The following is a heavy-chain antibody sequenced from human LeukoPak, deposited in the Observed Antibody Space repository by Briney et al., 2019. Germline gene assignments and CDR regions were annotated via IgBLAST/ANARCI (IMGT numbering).Heavy chain of an antibody. CDR3: AIMHGYYDGSGYWVQ. D-gene: IGHD3-22*01. V-gene: IGHV3-23*01. CDR2: ISPNADRT. CDR1: GFTFSSYA. Sequence: GGSLRLSCAASGFTFSSYAMSWVRQAPGKGLEWVSFISPNADRTSKADSVEGRFTISRDNPRNTLYLQMNSLRDDDTAVYYCAIMHGYYDGSGYWVQWGQGTLVTVSP. J-gene: IGHJ4*02.